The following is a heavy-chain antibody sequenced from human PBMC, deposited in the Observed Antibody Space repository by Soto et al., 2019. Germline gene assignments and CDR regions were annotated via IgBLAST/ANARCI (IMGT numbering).Heavy chain of an antibody. CDR1: GFTFTTYS. J-gene: IGHJ4*02. D-gene: IGHD4-17*01. CDR2: IWYDGTQK. V-gene: IGHV3-33*01. CDR3: ARAGGTTVTGLWHFDS. Sequence: QVQLEESGGGVVQPGRSLRLSCEASGFTFTTYSMHWVRQPPGKGLEWLAAIWYDGTQKYYADSVTGRFIISRDNSKKTRYLERNSLRAEDTAVYYCARAGGTTVTGLWHFDSWGQGTLVTVSS.